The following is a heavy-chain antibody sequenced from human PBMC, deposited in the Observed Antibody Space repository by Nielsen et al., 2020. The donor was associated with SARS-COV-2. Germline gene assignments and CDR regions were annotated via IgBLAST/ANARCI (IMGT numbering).Heavy chain of an antibody. D-gene: IGHD6-13*01. Sequence: SETLSLTCTVSGGSISSGGYYWSWIRQHPGKGLEWIGYIYYSGSTYYNPSLKSRVTISVDTSKNQFSLKLSSVTAADTAVYYCARGLAAAGYYYYYYYMDVWGKGTTVTVSS. CDR2: IYYSGST. CDR1: GGSISSGGYY. CDR3: ARGLAAAGYYYYYYYMDV. V-gene: IGHV4-31*03. J-gene: IGHJ6*03.